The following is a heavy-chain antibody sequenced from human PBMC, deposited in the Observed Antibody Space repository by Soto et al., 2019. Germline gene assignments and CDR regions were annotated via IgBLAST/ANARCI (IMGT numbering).Heavy chain of an antibody. CDR2: ISSSSSYI. V-gene: IGHV3-21*01. Sequence: GGSLRLSCAASGFTFSSYSMNWVRQAPGKGLEWVSSISSSSSYIYYADSVKGRFTISRDNAKNSLYLQMNSLRAEDTAVYYCARDHTYYDSSGYRLGYWGQGTLVTVSS. J-gene: IGHJ4*02. CDR1: GFTFSSYS. CDR3: ARDHTYYDSSGYRLGY. D-gene: IGHD3-22*01.